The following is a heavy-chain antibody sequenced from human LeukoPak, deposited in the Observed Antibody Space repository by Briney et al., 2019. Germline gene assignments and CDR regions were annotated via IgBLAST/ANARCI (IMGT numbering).Heavy chain of an antibody. CDR1: GFTFSIYS. J-gene: IGHJ4*02. CDR3: ARVAPGHDIGRGYFDY. D-gene: IGHD2-21*01. V-gene: IGHV3-48*01. Sequence: GGSLRLSCAASGFTFSIYSMNWVLQAPGKGLEWISYITSNSGTIYYTDSVKGRFTISRDNAKNSLYLQMNSLRAEDTAVYYCARVAPGHDIGRGYFDYWGQGTLVTVSS. CDR2: ITSNSGTI.